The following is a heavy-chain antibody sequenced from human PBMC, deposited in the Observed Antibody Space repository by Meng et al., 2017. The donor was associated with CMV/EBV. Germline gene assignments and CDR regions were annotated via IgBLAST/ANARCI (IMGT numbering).Heavy chain of an antibody. CDR2: IYYSGST. J-gene: IGHJ6*02. CDR3: ARISYSGYSYYYYYYGMDV. V-gene: IGHV4-39*07. CDR1: GGSISSSSYY. Sequence: SETLSLTCTVSGGSISSSSYYWDWIRQPPGKGLEWIGSIYYSGSTYYNPSLKSRVTISVDTSKNQFSLKLSSVTAADTAVYYCARISYSGYSYYYYYYGMDVWGQGTTVTVSS. D-gene: IGHD5-12*01.